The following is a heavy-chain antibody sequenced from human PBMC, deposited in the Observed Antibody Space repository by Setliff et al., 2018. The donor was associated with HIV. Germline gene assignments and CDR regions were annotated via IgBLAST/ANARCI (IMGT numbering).Heavy chain of an antibody. J-gene: IGHJ4*02. CDR2: IHPNSGGT. Sequence: ASVKVSCKSSGGTFSSYVINWVRQAPGQGLEWMGRIHPNSGGTASPQKFQGRVTMTGDTSTNTLYMELSSLRSEDTAVYYCARGWEGGMDYWGQGTLVTVSS. CDR1: GGTFSSYV. V-gene: IGHV1-8*02. CDR3: ARGWEGGMDY. D-gene: IGHD1-26*01.